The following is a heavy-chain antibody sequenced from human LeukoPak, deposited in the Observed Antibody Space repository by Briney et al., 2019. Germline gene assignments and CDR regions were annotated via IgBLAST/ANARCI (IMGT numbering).Heavy chain of an antibody. D-gene: IGHD3-10*01. V-gene: IGHV4-4*07. J-gene: IGHJ4*02. CDR3: AREVVRGVVDY. Sequence: SETLSLTCTVSGGSISSYYWSWIRQPAGKGLEWIARIYTSGSTNYNPSLKSRVTISVDTSKNQFSLKLSSVTAADTAVCYCAREVVRGVVDYWGQGTLVTVSS. CDR1: GGSISSYY. CDR2: IYTSGST.